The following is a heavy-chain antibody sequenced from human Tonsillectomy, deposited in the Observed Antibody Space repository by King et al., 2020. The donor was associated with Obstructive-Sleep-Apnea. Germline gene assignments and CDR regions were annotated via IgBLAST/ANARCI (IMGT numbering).Heavy chain of an antibody. CDR2: IYYSGST. CDR1: SGSINNYY. V-gene: IGHV4-59*01. J-gene: IGHJ2*01. D-gene: IGHD1-26*01. Sequence: QLQESGPGLVKPSETLSLTCTVSSGSINNYYWSWIRQPPGKGLEWIGNIYYSGSTNYNPSLKSRVTISVDTSKNQLSLKLSSVTAADTAVYYCARDGLSGRYHYWYFDLWGRGTLVTVSS. CDR3: ARDGLSGRYHYWYFDL.